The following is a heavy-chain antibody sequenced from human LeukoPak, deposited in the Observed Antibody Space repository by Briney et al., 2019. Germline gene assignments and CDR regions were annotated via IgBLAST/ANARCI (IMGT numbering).Heavy chain of an antibody. Sequence: PGGSLRLSCAASGFTFSSYAMSWVRQAPGKGLEWVSAISGSGGSTYYADSVKGRFTISRDNSMNTLYLQMNSLRAEDTAVYYCAKVGIVVVVADDYFDYWGQGTLVTVSS. J-gene: IGHJ4*02. V-gene: IGHV3-23*01. CDR3: AKVGIVVVVADDYFDY. CDR2: ISGSGGST. CDR1: GFTFSSYA. D-gene: IGHD2-15*01.